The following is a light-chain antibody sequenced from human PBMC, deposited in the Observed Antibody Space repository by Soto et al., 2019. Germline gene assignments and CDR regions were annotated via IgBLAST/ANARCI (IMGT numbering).Light chain of an antibody. CDR2: QIS. V-gene: IGKV2-24*01. CDR1: QNLVHSDGNTY. CDR3: VQFSHFPRT. J-gene: IGKJ1*01. Sequence: DIVLTQTPLSSPVTLGQPASISCRSSQNLVHSDGNTYLSWVQQRPGQPPRLLIYQISNRFSGGPDRLTGSGAGTDFTLTISRVEPEDVGIYSCVQFSHFPRTFGQGTTVEIK.